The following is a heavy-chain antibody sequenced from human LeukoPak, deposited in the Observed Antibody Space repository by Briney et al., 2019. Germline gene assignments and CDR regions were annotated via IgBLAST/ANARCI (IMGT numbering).Heavy chain of an antibody. V-gene: IGHV4-34*01. CDR3: AIYYYDSSGYYYFDY. CDR1: GGSFSGYY. D-gene: IGHD3-22*01. Sequence: PSETLSLTCAVYGGSFSGYYWSWIRQPPGKGLEWLGEINHSGSTNYNPSLKSRVTISVDTSKNQFSLKLSSVTAADTAVYYCAIYYYDSSGYYYFDYWGQGTLVTVSS. J-gene: IGHJ4*02. CDR2: INHSGST.